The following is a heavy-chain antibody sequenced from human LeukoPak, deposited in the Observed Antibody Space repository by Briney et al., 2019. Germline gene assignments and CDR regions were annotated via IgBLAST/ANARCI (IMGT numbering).Heavy chain of an antibody. D-gene: IGHD4-11*01. CDR2: ISPSGGST. J-gene: IGHJ6*02. CDR1: GYTFTSYY. Sequence: ASVKVSCKASGYTFTSYYTHWVRQAPGQGLEWMGIISPSGGSTSYAQKFQGRVTMTRDTSTSTVYMELSSLRSEDTAVYYCARDLESASSNTVMDVWGQGTTVTVSS. V-gene: IGHV1-46*01. CDR3: ARDLESASSNTVMDV.